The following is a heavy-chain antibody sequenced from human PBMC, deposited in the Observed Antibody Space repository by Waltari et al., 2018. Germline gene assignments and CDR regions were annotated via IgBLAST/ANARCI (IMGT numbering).Heavy chain of an antibody. D-gene: IGHD2-21*01. CDR1: GEIFINSF. CDR2: INCRNGGT. J-gene: IGHJ3*02. CDR3: TVIAGDFDI. Sequence: QVNLVQSGADVRKSGAAGTVAGKDSGEIFINSFIHWVRQAPGQGLEWIGRINCRNGGTDYAQKFQGSVTLTRDTSISTAYMELSGLTLDDTAIYYCTVIAGDFDIWGPGTMVTASS. V-gene: IGHV1-2*06.